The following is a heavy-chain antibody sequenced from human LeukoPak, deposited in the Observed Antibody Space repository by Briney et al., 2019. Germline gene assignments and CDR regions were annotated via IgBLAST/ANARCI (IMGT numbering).Heavy chain of an antibody. CDR1: GGSISSYY. CDR3: ARFSAAAAGPLFDY. CDR2: IYYSGST. V-gene: IGHV4-59*08. Sequence: PSETLSLTCTVSGGSISSYYWSWIRQPPGKGLEWIGYIYYSGSTNYNPSLKSRVTISVDTSKNQFSLKLSSVTAADTAVYYCARFSAAAAGPLFDYWGQGTLVTVSS. D-gene: IGHD6-13*01. J-gene: IGHJ4*02.